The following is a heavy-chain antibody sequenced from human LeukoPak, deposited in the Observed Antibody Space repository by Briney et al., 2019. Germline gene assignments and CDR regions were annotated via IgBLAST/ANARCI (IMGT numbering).Heavy chain of an antibody. D-gene: IGHD3-10*01. J-gene: IGHJ5*02. CDR2: IYHSGST. CDR1: GYSISSGYY. V-gene: IGHV4-38-2*02. Sequence: SETLSLTCTVSGYSISSGYYWGWIRQPPGKGLEWIGSIYHSGSTYYNPSLRSRVTISVDTSKNQFSLKLSSVTAADTAVYYCARDLFTMVRGVSNWFDPWGQGTLVTVSS. CDR3: ARDLFTMVRGVSNWFDP.